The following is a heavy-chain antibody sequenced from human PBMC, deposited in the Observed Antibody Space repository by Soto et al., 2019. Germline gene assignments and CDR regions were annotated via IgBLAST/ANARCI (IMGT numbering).Heavy chain of an antibody. J-gene: IGHJ6*02. CDR3: ARIHFGDEPSYYYYGMDV. CDR1: GGSFSSGDYY. V-gene: IGHV4-30-4*01. CDR2: IYYTGST. D-gene: IGHD4-17*01. Sequence: SETLSPTCTVSGGSFSSGDYYWSWVRQPPGKGLEWIGYIYYTGSTFNNPSLKSRVSISIDTSKTQFSLKLSSVTAADTAVYYCARIHFGDEPSYYYYGMDVWGQGTTVTVSS.